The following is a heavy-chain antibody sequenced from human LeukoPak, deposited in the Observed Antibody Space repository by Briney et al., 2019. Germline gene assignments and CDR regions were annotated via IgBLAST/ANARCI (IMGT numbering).Heavy chain of an antibody. J-gene: IGHJ4*02. D-gene: IGHD2-21*02. Sequence: GGSLRLSCAASGFTFTSYALSWVRQAPGKGLEWVSAISAGGGSTYDADSVKGRFTISSDNSKNTVYLQMTSLRVDDTAVYYCAKFDRTATYFDSWGQGTLVTVSS. CDR2: ISAGGGST. CDR3: AKFDRTATYFDS. CDR1: GFTFTSYA. V-gene: IGHV3-23*01.